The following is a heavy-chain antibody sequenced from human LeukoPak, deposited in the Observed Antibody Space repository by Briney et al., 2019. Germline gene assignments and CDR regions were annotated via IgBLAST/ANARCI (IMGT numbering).Heavy chain of an antibody. V-gene: IGHV3-30-3*01. Sequence: GGSLSPPCAASGLTLGTYAMNGVPQAPGKGREWVPLISYDGSNKYYADSVKGRFTISRDNSKNTLYLQMNSLRAEDTAVYYCAREWAEDSSGWTHFDYWGQGTLVTVSS. CDR3: AREWAEDSSGWTHFDY. D-gene: IGHD6-19*01. CDR2: ISYDGSNK. J-gene: IGHJ4*02. CDR1: GLTLGTYA.